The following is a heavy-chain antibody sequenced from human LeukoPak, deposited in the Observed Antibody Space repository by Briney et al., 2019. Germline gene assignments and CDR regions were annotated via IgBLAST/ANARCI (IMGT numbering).Heavy chain of an antibody. J-gene: IGHJ3*02. D-gene: IGHD3-22*01. CDR1: GYSFTSYW. Sequence: GESLKISCKGSGYSFTSYWIGWVRQMPGKGLEWMGIIYPGDSDTRYSPSFQGQVTISADKSISTAYLQWSSLKAPDTAMYYCARRAHYYDSSGYYSYAFDIWGQGTMVTVSS. CDR3: ARRAHYYDSSGYYSYAFDI. CDR2: IYPGDSDT. V-gene: IGHV5-51*01.